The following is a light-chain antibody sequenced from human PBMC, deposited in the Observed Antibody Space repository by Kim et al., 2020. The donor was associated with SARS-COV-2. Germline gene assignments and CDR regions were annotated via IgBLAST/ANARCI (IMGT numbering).Light chain of an antibody. CDR2: YDS. Sequence: SYELTQPPSVSVAPGKTARITCGGNNIGSKSVHWYQQKPGQAPVLVIYYDSDRLSGIPERFSGSNSGNTATLSISRVEAGDEADYYCQVWDSRSDHYVFG. CDR1: NIGSKS. V-gene: IGLV3-21*04. CDR3: QVWDSRSDHYV. J-gene: IGLJ1*01.